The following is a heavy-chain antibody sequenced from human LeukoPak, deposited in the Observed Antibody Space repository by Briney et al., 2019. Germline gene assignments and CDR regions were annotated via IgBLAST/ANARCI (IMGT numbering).Heavy chain of an antibody. CDR3: ARRLYDSSGYYSDY. V-gene: IGHV4-59*01. CDR1: GGSISSYY. D-gene: IGHD3-22*01. J-gene: IGHJ4*02. CDR2: IYYSGST. Sequence: SETLSLTCTVSGGSISSYYWSWVRQPPGKGLEWIGYIYYSGSTNYNPSLKSRVTISVDTSKNQFSLKLSSVTAADTAVYYCARRLYDSSGYYSDYWGQGTLVTVSS.